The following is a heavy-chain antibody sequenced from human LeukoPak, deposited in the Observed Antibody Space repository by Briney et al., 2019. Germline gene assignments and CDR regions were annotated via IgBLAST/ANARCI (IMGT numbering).Heavy chain of an antibody. CDR2: ITPFNGNT. D-gene: IGHD6-19*01. Sequence: GASVTVFCKASGYTFNYHYLHWVRQAPRQALEWMGWITPFNGNTNYAQKFQDRVTITRDRSMSTAYMELSTLRSEDTAMYYCVGSSDWYLGYWGEGTLVTVSS. J-gene: IGHJ4*02. CDR3: VGSSDWYLGY. V-gene: IGHV1-45*03. CDR1: GYTFNYHY.